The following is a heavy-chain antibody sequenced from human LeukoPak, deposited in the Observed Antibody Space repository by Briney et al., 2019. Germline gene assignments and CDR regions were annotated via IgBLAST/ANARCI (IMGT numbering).Heavy chain of an antibody. V-gene: IGHV4-39*01. Sequence: SETLSLTCAVYGGSFSGYYWGWIRQPPGKGLEWIGSIYYSGNTYYNASLKSQVSISIDTSKNQFSLRLTSVTAADTAVYYCARQTGSGLFILPGAQEPLATVSS. CDR3: ARQTGSGLFILP. CDR2: IYYSGNT. D-gene: IGHD3/OR15-3a*01. J-gene: IGHJ4*02. CDR1: GGSFSGYY.